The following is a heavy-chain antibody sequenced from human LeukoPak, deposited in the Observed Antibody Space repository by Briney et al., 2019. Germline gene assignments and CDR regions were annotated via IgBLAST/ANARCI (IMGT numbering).Heavy chain of an antibody. J-gene: IGHJ4*02. Sequence: ASVKVSCKASGYTFTGYYTHWVRQAPGQGLEWMGWINPNSGGTNYAQKFQGRVTMTRDTSTSTAYMELRSLRSDDTAVYYCARDSRLTDYWGQGTLVTVSS. CDR1: GYTFTGYY. CDR3: ARDSRLTDY. CDR2: INPNSGGT. D-gene: IGHD2-2*01. V-gene: IGHV1-2*02.